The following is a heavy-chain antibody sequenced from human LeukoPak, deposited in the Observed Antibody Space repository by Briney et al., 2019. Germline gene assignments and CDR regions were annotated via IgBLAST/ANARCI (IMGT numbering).Heavy chain of an antibody. Sequence: GASLRLSCAASGFTFSSYAMSWVRQAPGKGLEWVSAISGSGGSTYYADSVKGRFTISRDNSKNTLYLQMNSLRAEDTAVYYCAKDRSGSYYFDYWGQGTLVTVSS. CDR3: AKDRSGSYYFDY. CDR2: ISGSGGST. CDR1: GFTFSSYA. D-gene: IGHD1-26*01. V-gene: IGHV3-23*01. J-gene: IGHJ4*02.